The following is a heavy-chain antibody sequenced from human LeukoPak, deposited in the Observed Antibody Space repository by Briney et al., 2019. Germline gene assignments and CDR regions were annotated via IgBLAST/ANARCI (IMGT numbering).Heavy chain of an antibody. D-gene: IGHD2-2*01. CDR1: GYTFTSYG. J-gene: IGHJ4*02. V-gene: IGHV1-18*01. CDR3: ARVGAYCTSTSCLDY. Sequence: ASVKVSCKASGYTFTSYGISWVRQAPGQGLEWMGWISIYNGNTNYAQKLQGRVTMTTDTSTSTAYMELRSLRSDDTAVYYCARVGAYCTSTSCLDYWGQGTLVTVSS. CDR2: ISIYNGNT.